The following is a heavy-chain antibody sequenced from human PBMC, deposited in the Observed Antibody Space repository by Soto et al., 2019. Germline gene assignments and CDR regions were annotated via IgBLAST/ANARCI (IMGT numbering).Heavy chain of an antibody. V-gene: IGHV4-59*08. CDR1: GGSISSYY. Sequence: QVQLQESGPGLVKPSETLSLTCTVSGGSISSYYWSWIRQPPGKGLEWIGYIYYSGSTNYNPSLRCRFSISVCRSKNQFSLQLSSVTGADTAVYYCARNEVGEGFFEWFAPDAFDIWGQGTMVTVSS. CDR2: IYYSGST. J-gene: IGHJ3*02. D-gene: IGHD3-3*01. CDR3: ARNEVGEGFFEWFAPDAFDI.